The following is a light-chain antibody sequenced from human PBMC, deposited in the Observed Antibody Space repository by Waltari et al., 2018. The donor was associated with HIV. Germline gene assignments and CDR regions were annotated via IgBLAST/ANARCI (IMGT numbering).Light chain of an antibody. CDR3: QQYVRSPRT. J-gene: IGKJ1*01. Sequence: EIVLTQSPGTLSLSPGERANLSCRASQTIRSNYISWYHHKFGQAPSLLIYGASSRATGIPDRFSGSGSGTNFTLTISRLEPGDFGVYYCQQYVRSPRTFGRGTKVEI. V-gene: IGKV3-20*01. CDR1: QTIRSNY. CDR2: GAS.